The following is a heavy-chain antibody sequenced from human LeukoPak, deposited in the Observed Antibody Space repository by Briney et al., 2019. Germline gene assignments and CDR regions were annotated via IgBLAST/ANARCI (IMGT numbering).Heavy chain of an antibody. CDR1: GYTFTGYY. J-gene: IGHJ5*02. V-gene: IGHV1-2*02. CDR2: INPNSGGT. CDR3: ARVQWLLLGNWFDP. Sequence: GASVKVSCKASGYTFTGYYMHWVRQAPGQGLEWMGWINPNSGGTNYAQKFQGRVTMTRDTSISTAYMELGRLRSGDTAVYYCARVQWLLLGNWFDPWGQGTLVTVSS. D-gene: IGHD3-3*01.